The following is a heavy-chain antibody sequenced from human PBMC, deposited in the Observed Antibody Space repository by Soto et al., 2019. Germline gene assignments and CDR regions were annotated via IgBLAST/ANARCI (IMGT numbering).Heavy chain of an antibody. CDR3: VKDCRITVMVSYFDN. CDR1: GFTFSNYA. CDR2: ISGSASST. V-gene: IGHV3-23*01. Sequence: GGSLRLSCAASGFTFSNYAMGWVRQAPGKGLEWVSAISGSASSTYYAASVKGRFTISRDNSKNTVYLQMNSLRAEDTALYYCVKDCRITVMVSYFDNWGQGTLVTGSS. J-gene: IGHJ4*02. D-gene: IGHD4-17*01.